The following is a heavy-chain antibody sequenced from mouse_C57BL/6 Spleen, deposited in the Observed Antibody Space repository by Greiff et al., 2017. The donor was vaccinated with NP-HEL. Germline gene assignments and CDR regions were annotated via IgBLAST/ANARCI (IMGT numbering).Heavy chain of an antibody. Sequence: EVKLVESGGGLVQPGESLKLSCESNEYEFPSHDMSWVRKTPEKRLELVAAINSDGGSTYYPDTMERRFIISRDNTKKTLYLQMSSLRSEDTALYYCARQGPYLLWLKGAFAYWGQGTLVTVSA. D-gene: IGHD2-2*01. J-gene: IGHJ3*01. CDR3: ARQGPYLLWLKGAFAY. CDR2: INSDGGST. CDR1: EYEFPSHD. V-gene: IGHV5-2*03.